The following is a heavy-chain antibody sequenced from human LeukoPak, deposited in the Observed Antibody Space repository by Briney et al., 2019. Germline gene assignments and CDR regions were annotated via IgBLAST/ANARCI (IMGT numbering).Heavy chain of an antibody. V-gene: IGHV1-69*13. CDR1: GGTFSSYA. CDR2: IIPIFGTA. J-gene: IGHJ4*02. CDR3: ASGSGINLAPFDY. Sequence: SVTVSCKASGGTFSSYAISWVRQAPGQGLEWMGGIIPIFGTANYAQKFQGRVTITADESTSTAYMELSSLRSEDTAVYYCASGSGINLAPFDYWGQGTLVTVSS. D-gene: IGHD3-10*01.